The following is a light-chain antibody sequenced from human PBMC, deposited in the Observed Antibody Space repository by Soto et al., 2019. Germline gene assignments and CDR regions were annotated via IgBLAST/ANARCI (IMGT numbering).Light chain of an antibody. J-gene: IGKJ1*01. CDR2: AAY. CDR1: QGISSW. V-gene: IGKV1-12*01. Sequence: DIQITRSPSSVSASLGDIVTITFRASQGISSWLAWYQQKPGKAPNLLIYAAYNLQSGLPSRFSGSGSGTDFTLTISSLQPEDFATYYCQQSYSTPRTFGQGTKVDIK. CDR3: QQSYSTPRT.